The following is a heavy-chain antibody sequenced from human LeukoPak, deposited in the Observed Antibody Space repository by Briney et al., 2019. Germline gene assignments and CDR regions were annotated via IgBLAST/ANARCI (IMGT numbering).Heavy chain of an antibody. CDR1: GDSISSGDYY. Sequence: PSETLSLTCTVSGDSISSGDYYWSWIRQPAGKGLEWIGRISSSGSTNYNPSLKSRVTISVDTSKNQYSLKLSSATAADTAVYYCARASDGVTSRGYYYYYMDVWGKGTTVTVSS. D-gene: IGHD4-17*01. CDR2: ISSSGST. J-gene: IGHJ6*03. CDR3: ARASDGVTSRGYYYYYMDV. V-gene: IGHV4-61*02.